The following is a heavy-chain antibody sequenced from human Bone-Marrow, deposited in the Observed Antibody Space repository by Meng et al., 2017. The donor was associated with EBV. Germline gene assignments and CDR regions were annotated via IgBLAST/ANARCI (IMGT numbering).Heavy chain of an antibody. CDR3: ARAYYDILTGYYRGAWFDP. Sequence: QVQLQQWGAGLLKPSETLSLTCAVYGGSFSGYYWSWIRQPPGKGLEWIGEINHSGSTNYNPSLKSRVTISVDTSKNQFSLKLSSVTAADTAVYYCARAYYDILTGYYRGAWFDPWGQGTLATVSS. J-gene: IGHJ5*02. CDR1: GGSFSGYY. V-gene: IGHV4-34*01. D-gene: IGHD3-9*01. CDR2: INHSGST.